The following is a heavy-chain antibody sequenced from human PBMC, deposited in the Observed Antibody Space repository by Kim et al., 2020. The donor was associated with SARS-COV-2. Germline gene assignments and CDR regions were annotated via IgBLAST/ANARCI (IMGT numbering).Heavy chain of an antibody. J-gene: IGHJ5*02. CDR2: IYYSGTS. D-gene: IGHD2-15*01. V-gene: IGHV4-39*01. CDR1: GGSITSSYYY. Sequence: SETLSLTCTVSGGSITSSYYYWGWIRQPPGQGLDWIGTIYYSGTSYYNPSLKSRVTISADTSKNQFSLHLTFVTAAETAIYYCGRSYLDIVIVHNWLDP. CDR3: GRSYLDIVIVHNWLDP.